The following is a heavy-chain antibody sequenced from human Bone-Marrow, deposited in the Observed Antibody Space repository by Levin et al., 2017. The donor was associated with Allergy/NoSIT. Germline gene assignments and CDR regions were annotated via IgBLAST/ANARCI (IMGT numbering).Heavy chain of an antibody. J-gene: IGHJ6*02. CDR2: IKNSGTT. Sequence: ETLSLTCSVSGGSISNSYWSWIRQAPGKGLEWIGYIKNSGTTKYNPSLHSRVTISADTSKIQVSLRLTSVTAADTAVYYCASLGYTISYYDYAMDVWRQGTTVTVSS. CDR3: ASLGYTISYYDYAMDV. D-gene: IGHD5-12*01. CDR1: GGSISNSY. V-gene: IGHV4-59*01.